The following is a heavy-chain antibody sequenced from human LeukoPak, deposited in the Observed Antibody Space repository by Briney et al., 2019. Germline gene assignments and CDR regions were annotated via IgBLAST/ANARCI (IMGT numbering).Heavy chain of an antibody. J-gene: IGHJ4*02. Sequence: SSETLSLTCTVSGGSISSSSYYWGWIRQPPGKGLEWIGSLYSSDNTYYNPSLRSRVTITVDTSKIQFSLKLSSVTAADTAVYYCARHGFLGTAADYWGPGTLVTVSS. CDR2: LYSSDNT. D-gene: IGHD1-14*01. CDR1: GGSISSSSYY. CDR3: ARHGFLGTAADY. V-gene: IGHV4-39*01.